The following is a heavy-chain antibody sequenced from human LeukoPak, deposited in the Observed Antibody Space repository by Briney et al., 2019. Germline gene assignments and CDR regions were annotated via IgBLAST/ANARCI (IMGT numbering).Heavy chain of an antibody. CDR2: IYYSGST. CDR3: ARNPHYYDSSGLDY. CDR1: GGSISSYY. Sequence: SETLSLTCTVFGGSISSYYWSWIRQPPGKGLEWIGYIYYSGSTNYNPSLKSRVTISVDTSKNQFSLKLSSVTAADTAVYYCARNPHYYDSSGLDYWGQGTLVTVSS. D-gene: IGHD3-22*01. J-gene: IGHJ4*02. V-gene: IGHV4-59*01.